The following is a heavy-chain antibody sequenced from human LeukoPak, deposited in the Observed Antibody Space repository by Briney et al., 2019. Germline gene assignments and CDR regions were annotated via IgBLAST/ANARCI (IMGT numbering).Heavy chain of an antibody. Sequence: GGSLRLSCAASGFTFDDYAMHWVRQTPGKGLEWVSSISSSSTYIYYADSVKGRFTISRDNAKNSLYLQMNSLRAEDTAVYYCAREPTAMILWGQGTLVTVSS. CDR1: GFTFDDYA. CDR3: AREPTAMIL. V-gene: IGHV3-21*01. D-gene: IGHD5-18*01. J-gene: IGHJ4*02. CDR2: ISSSSTYI.